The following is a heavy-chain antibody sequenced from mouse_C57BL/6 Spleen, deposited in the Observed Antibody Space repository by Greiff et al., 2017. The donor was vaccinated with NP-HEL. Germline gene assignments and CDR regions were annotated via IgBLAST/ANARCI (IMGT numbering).Heavy chain of an antibody. CDR1: GYTFTSYW. J-gene: IGHJ4*01. CDR2: IYPGSGST. Sequence: QVQLQQPGAELVKPGASVKMSCKASGYTFTSYWLTWVKQRPGQGLEWIGDIYPGSGSTNYNEKFKSKATLTVDTSSSTAYMQLSSLTSEDSAVYYCARTGPYYYAMDYWGQGTSVTVSS. CDR3: ARTGPYYYAMDY. V-gene: IGHV1-55*01. D-gene: IGHD4-1*01.